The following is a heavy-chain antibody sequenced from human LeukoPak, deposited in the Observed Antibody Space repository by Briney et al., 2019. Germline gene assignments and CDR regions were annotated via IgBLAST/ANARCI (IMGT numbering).Heavy chain of an antibody. Sequence: PSETLSLTCTVSGGSLSSYYWSWIRQPPGKGLEWIGYIYYSGSSNYNPSLKSRVTISVDTSKDQFSLKLSSVTAADTAVYYCARRLTSSNYFDYWGQGTLVTVSS. J-gene: IGHJ4*02. CDR3: ARRLTSSNYFDY. CDR2: IYYSGSS. V-gene: IGHV4-59*01. D-gene: IGHD2-21*02. CDR1: GGSLSSYY.